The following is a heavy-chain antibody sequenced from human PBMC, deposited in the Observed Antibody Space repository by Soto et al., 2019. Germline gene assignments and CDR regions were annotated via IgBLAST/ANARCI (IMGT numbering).Heavy chain of an antibody. D-gene: IGHD3-22*01. CDR3: ARALFYSDSDGYYSEFDY. CDR1: GLSLTDTRMG. V-gene: IGHV2-26*01. CDR2: IISNDDK. J-gene: IGHJ4*02. Sequence: GSGPTLVNPTETLTLTCSVSGLSLTDTRMGVSWIRQAPGKALEWLAHIISNDDKSYSTSLKRKLTISTDTSKRQMLLRMTNIHPVDTCRYYCARALFYSDSDGYYSEFDYWGPGTLVTVSS.